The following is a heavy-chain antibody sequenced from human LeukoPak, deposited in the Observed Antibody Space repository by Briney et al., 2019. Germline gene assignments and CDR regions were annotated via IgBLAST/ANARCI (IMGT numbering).Heavy chain of an antibody. V-gene: IGHV1-69*13. J-gene: IGHJ4*02. CDR1: GGTFSSYA. D-gene: IGHD6-13*01. CDR3: ARGNLTRYSSSWYYFDY. Sequence: SVKVSCKASGGTFSSYAISWVRQAPGQGLEWMGGIIPILGTANYAQKFQGRVTITADESTSTAYMELSSLRSEDTAVYYCARGNLTRYSSSWYYFDYWGQGTLVTDSS. CDR2: IIPILGTA.